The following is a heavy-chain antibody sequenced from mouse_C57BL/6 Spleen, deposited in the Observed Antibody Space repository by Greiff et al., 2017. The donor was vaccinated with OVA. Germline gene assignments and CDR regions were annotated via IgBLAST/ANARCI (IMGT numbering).Heavy chain of an antibody. V-gene: IGHV5-4*01. Sequence: EVQVVESGGGLVKPGGSLKLSCAASGFTFSSYAMSWVRQTPEQRLEWVATISDGGSYTYYPDNVKGRFTISRDKAKNNLYLQMSHLKSEDTAMYYCAREHYYGSIDFDCWGQGATLTFSS. CDR3: AREHYYGSIDFDC. CDR2: ISDGGSYT. D-gene: IGHD1-1*01. CDR1: GFTFSSYA. J-gene: IGHJ2*01.